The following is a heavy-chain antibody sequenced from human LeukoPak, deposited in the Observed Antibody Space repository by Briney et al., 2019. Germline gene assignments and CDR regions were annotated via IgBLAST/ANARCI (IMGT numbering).Heavy chain of an antibody. CDR3: ARLRDGYNYRLDY. CDR2: IYYSGST. CDR1: GGSISSYY. V-gene: IGHV4-59*08. J-gene: IGHJ4*02. Sequence: PSETLSLTCTVSGGSISSYYWSWIRQPPGKGLEWIGYIYYSGSTNYNPSLKSRVTISVDTSKNQFSLKLSSVTAADTAVYYCARLRDGYNYRLDYWGQGTLVTVFS. D-gene: IGHD5-24*01.